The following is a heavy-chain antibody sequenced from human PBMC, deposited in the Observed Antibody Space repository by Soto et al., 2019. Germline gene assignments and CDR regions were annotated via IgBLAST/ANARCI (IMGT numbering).Heavy chain of an antibody. V-gene: IGHV5-51*01. CDR1: GYSFTSYW. CDR3: ARHSEREGLLYYSLSPDYFLDY. D-gene: IGHD2-2*02. CDR2: IYPGDSDT. J-gene: IGHJ4*02. Sequence: PGESLKISCKGSGYSFTSYWIGWVRQMPGKGLEWMGIIYPGDSDTRYSPSFQGQVTISADKSISTAYLQWSSLKASDTAMYYCARHSEREGLLYYSLSPDYFLDYWGQGTLVTVSS.